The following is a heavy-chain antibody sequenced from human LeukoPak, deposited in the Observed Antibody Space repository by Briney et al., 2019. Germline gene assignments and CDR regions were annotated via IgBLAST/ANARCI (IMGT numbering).Heavy chain of an antibody. J-gene: IGHJ4*02. V-gene: IGHV3-21*01. Sequence: GGSLRLSCAASGFTFSSYSMNWVRQAPGKGLEWVSSISSSSSYIYYADSVKGRFTISGDNAKNSLYLQMNSLRAEDTAVYYCARRYCSSTSCYVNDYWGQGTLVTVSS. CDR2: ISSSSSYI. CDR1: GFTFSSYS. D-gene: IGHD2-2*01. CDR3: ARRYCSSTSCYVNDY.